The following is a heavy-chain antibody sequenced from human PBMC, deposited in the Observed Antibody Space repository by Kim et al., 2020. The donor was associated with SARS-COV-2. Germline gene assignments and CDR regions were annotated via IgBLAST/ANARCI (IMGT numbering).Heavy chain of an antibody. CDR1: GFTFSSYG. V-gene: IGHV3-30*18. J-gene: IGHJ2*01. D-gene: IGHD1-7*01. CDR3: AKGGRITGTTS. CDR2: ISYDGSNK. Sequence: GGSLRLSCAASGFTFSSYGMHWVRQAPGKGLEWVAVISYDGSNKYYADSVKGRFTISRDSSKNTLYLQMNSLRAEDTAVYYCAKGGRITGTTSWGRGTLVTVSS.